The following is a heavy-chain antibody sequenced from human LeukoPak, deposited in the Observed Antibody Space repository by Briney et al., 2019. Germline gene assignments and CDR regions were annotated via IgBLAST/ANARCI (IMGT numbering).Heavy chain of an antibody. CDR3: AKALKVGATTGCDY. J-gene: IGHJ4*02. Sequence: GGSLRLSCAASGFTFSSYAMSWVRQAPGKGLEWVSAISGSGGSTYYADFVKGRFTISRDNSKNTLYLQMNSLRAEDTAVYYCAKALKVGATTGCDYWGQGTLVTVSS. V-gene: IGHV3-23*01. D-gene: IGHD1-26*01. CDR1: GFTFSSYA. CDR2: ISGSGGST.